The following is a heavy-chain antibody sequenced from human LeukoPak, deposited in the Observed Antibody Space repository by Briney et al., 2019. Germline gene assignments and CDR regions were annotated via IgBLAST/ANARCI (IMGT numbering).Heavy chain of an antibody. CDR1: GFTFSSYG. D-gene: IGHD2-15*01. CDR2: ISYDGSNK. Sequence: PGGSLRLSCAASGFTFSSYGMHWVRQAPGKGLEWVAVISYDGSNKYYADSVKGRFTISRDNSKNTLYLQMNSLRAEDTAVYYCARDRSGSPPTLYGMDVWGQGTTVTVSS. CDR3: ARDRSGSPPTLYGMDV. J-gene: IGHJ6*02. V-gene: IGHV3-30*03.